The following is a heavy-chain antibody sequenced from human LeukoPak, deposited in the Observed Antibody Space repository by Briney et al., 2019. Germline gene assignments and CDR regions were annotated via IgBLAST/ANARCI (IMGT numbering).Heavy chain of an antibody. Sequence: GASVKVSCKASGYTFTGYYMHWVRQAPGQGLEWMGWINPNSGGTNYAQKFQGRVTMTRDTSISTAYMELSRLRSDDTAVYYCARDGSTGENWYFDLWGRGTLVTVSS. V-gene: IGHV1-2*02. D-gene: IGHD1-1*01. CDR1: GYTFTGYY. CDR3: ARDGSTGENWYFDL. CDR2: INPNSGGT. J-gene: IGHJ2*01.